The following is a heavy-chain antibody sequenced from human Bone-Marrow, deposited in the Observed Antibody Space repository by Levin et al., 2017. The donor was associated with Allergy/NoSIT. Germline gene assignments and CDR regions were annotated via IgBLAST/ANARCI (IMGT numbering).Heavy chain of an antibody. J-gene: IGHJ3*02. CDR1: GGTFSSYA. CDR3: ASRTIADPGAFDI. D-gene: IGHD6-13*01. Sequence: KISCKASGGTFSSYAISWVRQAPGQGLEWMGGIIPIFGTANYAQKFQGRVTITADESTSTAYMELSSLRSEDTAVYYCASRTIADPGAFDIWGQGTMVTVSS. V-gene: IGHV1-69*01. CDR2: IIPIFGTA.